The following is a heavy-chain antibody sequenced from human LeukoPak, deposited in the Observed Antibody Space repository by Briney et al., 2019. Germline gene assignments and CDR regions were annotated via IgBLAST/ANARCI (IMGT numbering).Heavy chain of an antibody. CDR2: IYSGGST. CDR1: GFTVSSNY. CDR3: ARGGGYYYERNYYYYGMDV. J-gene: IGHJ6*02. V-gene: IGHV3-53*01. Sequence: GGSLRLSCAASGFTVSSNYMSWVRQAPGKGLEWVSVIYSGGSTYYADSVKGRFTISRGNSKNTLYLQMNSLRAEDTAVYYCARGGGYYYERNYYYYGMDVWGQGTTVTVSS. D-gene: IGHD3-22*01.